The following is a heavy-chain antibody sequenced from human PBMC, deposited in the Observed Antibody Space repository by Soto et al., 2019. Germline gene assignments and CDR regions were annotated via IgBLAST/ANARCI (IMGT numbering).Heavy chain of an antibody. D-gene: IGHD3-3*01. CDR3: AKVRARTIFGVAPYYMDV. CDR2: ISGSGGST. Sequence: GGSLRLSCAASGFTFSSYAMSWVRQAPGKGLEWVSAISGSGGSTYYADSVKGRFTISRDNSKNTLYLQMNSLRAEDTAVYYCAKVRARTIFGVAPYYMDVWGKGTTVTVSS. J-gene: IGHJ6*03. V-gene: IGHV3-23*01. CDR1: GFTFSSYA.